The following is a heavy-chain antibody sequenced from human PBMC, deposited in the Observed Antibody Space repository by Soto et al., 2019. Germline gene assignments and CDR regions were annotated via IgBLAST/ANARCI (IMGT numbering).Heavy chain of an antibody. CDR2: VYSSGTS. J-gene: IGHJ5*02. Sequence: QVQLQESGPGLVKPSETLSLTCTVSGGSMNSYYWSWIRQPPGKGLEWLGYVYSSGTSKYNVSLYSQITMSRDTSWYQFSMSLNSVAAAYNAVYFCARYAPPKKSYDSNRGRFGPWGQGTLVAVSS. V-gene: IGHV4-59*01. CDR3: ARYAPPKKSYDSNRGRFGP. D-gene: IGHD4-4*01. CDR1: GGSMNSYY.